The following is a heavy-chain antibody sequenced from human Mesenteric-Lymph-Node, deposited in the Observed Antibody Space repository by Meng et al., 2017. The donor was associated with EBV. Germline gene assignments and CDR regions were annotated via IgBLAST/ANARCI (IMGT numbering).Heavy chain of an antibody. D-gene: IGHD6-13*01. CDR3: ARDRGIAAADY. CDR1: GGSISSSSYY. J-gene: IGHJ4*02. CDR2: IYYSGST. V-gene: IGHV4-39*07. Sequence: QLALQHSGPGLVKPSESLSLTCTVSGGSISSSSYYWGWSRQPPGKGLEWIGSIYYSGSTYYNPSLKNRVTISVDTSKNQFSLKLSSVTAADTAVYYCARDRGIAAADYWGQGTLVTVSS.